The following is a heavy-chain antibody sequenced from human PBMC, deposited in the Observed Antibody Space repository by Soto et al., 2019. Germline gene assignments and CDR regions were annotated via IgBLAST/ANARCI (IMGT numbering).Heavy chain of an antibody. CDR1: GGSFSGYY. J-gene: IGHJ4*02. D-gene: IGHD6-13*01. Sequence: QVQLQQWGAGLLKPSETLSLTCAVYGGSFSGYYWSWIRQPPGKGLEWIGEINHSGSTNYNPSLKSRVTISVDTSKNQFSLKLSSVTAADTAVYYCARAYSSSWYYGYWGQGTLVTVSS. V-gene: IGHV4-34*01. CDR3: ARAYSSSWYYGY. CDR2: INHSGST.